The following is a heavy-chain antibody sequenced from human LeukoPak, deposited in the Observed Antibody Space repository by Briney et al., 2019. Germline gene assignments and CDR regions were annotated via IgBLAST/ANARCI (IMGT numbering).Heavy chain of an antibody. CDR3: ARVLVGEWLVDY. D-gene: IGHD5-12*01. Sequence: SETLSLTCAVSGGSISSYYWSWIRQPAGKGLEWIGRIYTSGTTNYNPSLKSRVTMSVDTSKNQFSLKLSSVTAADTAVYYCARVLVGEWLVDYWGQGTLVTVSS. CDR2: IYTSGTT. J-gene: IGHJ4*02. V-gene: IGHV4-4*07. CDR1: GGSISSYY.